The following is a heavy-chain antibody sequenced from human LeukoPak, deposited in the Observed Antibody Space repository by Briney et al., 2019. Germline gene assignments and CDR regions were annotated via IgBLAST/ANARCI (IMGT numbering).Heavy chain of an antibody. Sequence: GGSLTLSCAASGFTFSAYGMHWVRQAPGKGLEWVSAISGSGGSTYYADSVKGRFTISRDNSKNTLYLQMNSLRAEDTAVYYCAKDLFPSRGYSYGYVDYWGQGTLVTVSS. CDR3: AKDLFPSRGYSYGYVDY. D-gene: IGHD5-18*01. CDR1: GFTFSAYG. V-gene: IGHV3-23*01. J-gene: IGHJ4*02. CDR2: ISGSGGST.